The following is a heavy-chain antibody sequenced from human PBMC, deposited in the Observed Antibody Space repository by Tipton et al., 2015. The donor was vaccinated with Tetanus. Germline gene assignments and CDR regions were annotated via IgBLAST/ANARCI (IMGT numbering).Heavy chain of an antibody. Sequence: TLSLTCTVSGDSISSSEYYWGWIRQPPGEGLEWIASVYYDGSAYTNPSLKSRIAISIDTSGSQFSLKVHSVTAADTAFYCCTRHVVGAVPRWFDPWGQGTLVTVSS. J-gene: IGHJ5*02. D-gene: IGHD3-16*01. V-gene: IGHV4-39*01. CDR1: GDSISSSEYY. CDR3: TRHVVGAVPRWFDP. CDR2: VYYDGSA.